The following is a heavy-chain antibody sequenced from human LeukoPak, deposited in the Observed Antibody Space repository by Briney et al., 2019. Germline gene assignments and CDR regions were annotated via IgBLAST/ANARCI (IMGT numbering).Heavy chain of an antibody. V-gene: IGHV4-59*08. CDR3: ARRGTTDYWFDP. CDR1: GGSISSYY. J-gene: IGHJ5*02. CDR2: IYYSGST. Sequence: TSETLSLTCTVSGGSISSYYWSWLRQPPGKGLEWIGYIYYSGSTNYNPSLKSRVTISVDTSKNQFSLKLSSVTAADTAVYYCARRGTTDYWFDPWGQGTLVTVSS. D-gene: IGHD4-17*01.